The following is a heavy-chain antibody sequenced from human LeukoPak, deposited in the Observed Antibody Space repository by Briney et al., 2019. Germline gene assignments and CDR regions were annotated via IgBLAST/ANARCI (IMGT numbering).Heavy chain of an antibody. V-gene: IGHV3-33*06. D-gene: IGHD2-2*01. CDR2: IWYDGSNK. Sequence: GGSLRLSCAASGFTFSSYGMHWVRRAPGKGLEWVAVIWYDGSNKYYADSVKGRFTISRDNSKNTLYLQMNSLRAEDTAVYYCAKDKGYGIVVPAAIPSYYFDYWGQGTLVTVSS. J-gene: IGHJ4*02. CDR3: AKDKGYGIVVPAAIPSYYFDY. CDR1: GFTFSSYG.